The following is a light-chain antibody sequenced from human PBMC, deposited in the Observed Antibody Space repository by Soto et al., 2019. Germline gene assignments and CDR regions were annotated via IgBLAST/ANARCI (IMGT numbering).Light chain of an antibody. Sequence: DIVLTQSPSTLSLSLGERVTLTCRASQSVSTYFAWYQQKPAQAPRLVIYDASTLATAIPARFSGSGSGTDFTLTISSLEPEDFAVYYCQQRNQWPITFGQGTRLEIK. CDR3: QQRNQWPIT. J-gene: IGKJ5*01. V-gene: IGKV3-11*01. CDR1: QSVSTY. CDR2: DAS.